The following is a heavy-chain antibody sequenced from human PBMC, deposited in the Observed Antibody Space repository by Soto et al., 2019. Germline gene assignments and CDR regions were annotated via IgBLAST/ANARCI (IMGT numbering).Heavy chain of an antibody. CDR2: ISYDGSNK. J-gene: IGHJ6*02. Sequence: PGGSLRLSCAASEFTFSSYGMHWVRQAPGKGLEWVAVISYDGSNKYYADSVKGRFTISRDNSKNTLYLQMDSLRAEDTAVYYCAKDQDIVASTRPGYYYYGMDVWGQGTTVTVSS. CDR1: EFTFSSYG. D-gene: IGHD5-12*01. CDR3: AKDQDIVASTRPGYYYYGMDV. V-gene: IGHV3-30*18.